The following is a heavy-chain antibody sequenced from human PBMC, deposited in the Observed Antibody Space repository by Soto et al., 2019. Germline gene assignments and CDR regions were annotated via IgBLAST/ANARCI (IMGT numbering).Heavy chain of an antibody. CDR2: IYYSGST. V-gene: IGHV4-39*01. CDR1: GDSISSRSYY. Sequence: SETLSLTCTVTGDSISSRSYYWGWIRQPPGKGLEWIGSIYYSGSTYNNPSLRSRVSMSIDTSKDQFSLKLKSVTAADTALYFCARQRTSVVTQAYFGVWGPGSLVTVSS. D-gene: IGHD2-21*02. J-gene: IGHJ4*02. CDR3: ARQRTSVVTQAYFGV.